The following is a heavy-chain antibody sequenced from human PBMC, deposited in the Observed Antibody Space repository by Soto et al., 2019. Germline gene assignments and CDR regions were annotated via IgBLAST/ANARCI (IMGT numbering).Heavy chain of an antibody. CDR1: GFTFVNYA. J-gene: IGHJ5*02. CDR3: AKAVLRFLEWLRGPHRFDP. CDR2: LSENSRNT. Sequence: VGSLRISCAASGFTFVNYAMTWVRKGPGRGLEWVSALSENSRNTYYADSVKGRFTISRDNSKNTLFLQMNSLRAEDTAVYYCAKAVLRFLEWLRGPHRFDPWGQGTLVTSPQ. D-gene: IGHD3-3*01. V-gene: IGHV3-23*01.